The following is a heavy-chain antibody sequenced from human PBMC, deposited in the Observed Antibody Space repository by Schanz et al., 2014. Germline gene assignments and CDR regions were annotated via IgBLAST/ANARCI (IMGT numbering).Heavy chain of an antibody. Sequence: QVQLVQSGAEVKKPGASVRVSCKASGYTFTTYAMSWVRQAPGQGLEWVGWISVYTGNTKYGQKVQGRDTMTADTSTNTAYMELRSLRSDDTAVYYCAKAEYDILTDSYSRLDPWGQGTLVTVSS. J-gene: IGHJ5*02. CDR1: GYTFTTYA. CDR3: AKAEYDILTDSYSRLDP. V-gene: IGHV1-18*01. D-gene: IGHD3-9*01. CDR2: ISVYTGNT.